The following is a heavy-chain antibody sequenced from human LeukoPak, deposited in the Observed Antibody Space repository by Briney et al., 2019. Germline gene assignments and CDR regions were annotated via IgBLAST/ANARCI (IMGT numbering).Heavy chain of an antibody. D-gene: IGHD2-8*02. J-gene: IGHJ4*02. CDR3: ARQARYCSGGTCFDS. CDR1: GVSISRCH. CDR2: IYSSGST. V-gene: IGHV4-59*08. Sequence: PSETLSLTCTVSGVSISRCHWSWIRQTPGKGLEWIGHIYSSGSTNSIPSLKSRVTISVDTSKNQYSLKLSSVTAADTAVYFCARQARYCSGGTCFDSWGQGTLVAVSS.